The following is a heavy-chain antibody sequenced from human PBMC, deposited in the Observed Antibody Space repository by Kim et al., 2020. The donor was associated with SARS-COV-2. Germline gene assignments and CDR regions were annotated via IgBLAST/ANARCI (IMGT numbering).Heavy chain of an antibody. CDR3: ARQWVTNWGFGKLVDYYYGMDV. CDR2: IYYSGST. Sequence: SETLSLTCTASGGSISSSSYYWGWIRQPPGKGLEWIGSIYYSGSTYYNPSLKSRVTISVDTSKNQFSLKLSSVTAADTAVYYCARQWVTNWGFGKLVDYYYGMDVWGQGTTVTVSS. J-gene: IGHJ6*02. CDR1: GGSISSSSYY. V-gene: IGHV4-39*01. D-gene: IGHD7-27*01.